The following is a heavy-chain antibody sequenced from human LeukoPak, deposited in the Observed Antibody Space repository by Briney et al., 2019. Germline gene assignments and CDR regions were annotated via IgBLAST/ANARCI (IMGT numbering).Heavy chain of an antibody. CDR2: ISSSGTTI. Sequence: GGSLRLYCAASGFTFNRYSMNWVRQAPGKGLEWTSYISSSGTTIYYADSVQGRFIISRDNARNSLYLQMNSLRAEDTAVYYCARVGYSDFWSGYYWDYWGQGTLATVSS. CDR1: GFTFNRYS. D-gene: IGHD3-3*01. CDR3: ARVGYSDFWSGYYWDY. J-gene: IGHJ4*02. V-gene: IGHV3-48*01.